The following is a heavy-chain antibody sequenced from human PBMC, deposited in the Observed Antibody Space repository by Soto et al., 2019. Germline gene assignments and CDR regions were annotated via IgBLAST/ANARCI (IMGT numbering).Heavy chain of an antibody. Sequence: EVQLGESGGGLVKPGGSLRLSCAASGFSFRSYSINWVRQAPGKGLEWVSCISSSGSDIYYADSAKGRFTISRDNTKNSVFLQMNSLRAEDTAVYYCAKVGPVWGAADFWGQGTPVTVSS. J-gene: IGHJ4*02. CDR1: GFSFRSYS. D-gene: IGHD3-16*01. CDR3: AKVGPVWGAADF. V-gene: IGHV3-21*02. CDR2: ISSSGSDI.